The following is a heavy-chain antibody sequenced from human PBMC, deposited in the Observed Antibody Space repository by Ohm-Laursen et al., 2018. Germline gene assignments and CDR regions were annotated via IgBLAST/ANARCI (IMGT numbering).Heavy chain of an antibody. D-gene: IGHD1-7*01. CDR3: ARDFTAFVITGTTGAY. Sequence: EASVKVSCKASGYTFTGYYMHWVRQAPGQGLEWMGWINPNSGGTNYAQKFQGRVTMTRDTSISTAYMELSRLRSDDTAVYYCARDFTAFVITGTTGAYWGQGTLVTVSS. J-gene: IGHJ4*02. V-gene: IGHV1-2*02. CDR2: INPNSGGT. CDR1: GYTFTGYY.